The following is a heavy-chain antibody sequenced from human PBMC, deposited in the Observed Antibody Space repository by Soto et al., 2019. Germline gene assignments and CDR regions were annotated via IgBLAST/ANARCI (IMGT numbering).Heavy chain of an antibody. J-gene: IGHJ4*02. CDR2: IKSKADGGTA. D-gene: IGHD3-3*01. Sequence: GGSPRLSCAPSGFTFVNASLCWVRQAPGKGLEWVGRIKSKADGGTADHAAPVKGRFTISRDDSKDTLYLQMNSLQSEDTGIYYCTTGSLFGVVTYGEDYWGQGT. CDR3: TTGSLFGVVTYGEDY. CDR1: GFTFVNAS. V-gene: IGHV3-15*01.